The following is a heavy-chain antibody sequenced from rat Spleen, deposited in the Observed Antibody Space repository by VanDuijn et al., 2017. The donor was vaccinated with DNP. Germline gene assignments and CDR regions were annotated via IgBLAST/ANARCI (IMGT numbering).Heavy chain of an antibody. Sequence: EVQLVESGGGLAQPGRSLKLSCAASGFTFSDYYKAWVRRTPAKGLEWVAYISYDGVSTYNGGSVKGRFTISRDIAKSTLYLEMNSLRSEDMATYYCARHVLPLRVWDYWGQGVMVTVSS. CDR3: ARHVLPLRVWDY. J-gene: IGHJ2*01. CDR1: GFTFSDYY. CDR2: ISYDGVST. D-gene: IGHD1-4*01. V-gene: IGHV5-22*01.